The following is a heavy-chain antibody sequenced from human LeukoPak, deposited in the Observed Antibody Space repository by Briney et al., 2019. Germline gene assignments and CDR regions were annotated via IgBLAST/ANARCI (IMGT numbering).Heavy chain of an antibody. V-gene: IGHV3-9*03. CDR3: AKEIVGAAGAFDI. J-gene: IGHJ3*02. CDR2: ITWNSDTI. CDR1: GFTFDDYV. Sequence: GRSLRLSCAASGFTFDDYVMHWVRQAPGKGLEWVSGITWNSDTIAYADSVKGRFTISRDNAKNSLYLQMNSLRAEDMALYYCAKEIVGAAGAFDIWGQGTMVTVSS. D-gene: IGHD1-26*01.